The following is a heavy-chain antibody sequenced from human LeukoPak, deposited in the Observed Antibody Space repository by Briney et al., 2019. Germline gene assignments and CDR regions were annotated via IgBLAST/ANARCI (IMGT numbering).Heavy chain of an antibody. D-gene: IGHD3-3*01. J-gene: IGHJ4*02. CDR2: MTSDTKTI. V-gene: IGHV3-48*02. CDR1: GFKFSVYS. Sequence: QSGGSLRLSCAASGFKFSVYSMNWVRQAPGKGLEWVSYMTSDTKTIYYAVSVQDRFTISRDNAKNPVYLQMDSLRHEDAAVYYCARSVEGSFDYWGQGTLVTVSS. CDR3: ARSVEGSFDY.